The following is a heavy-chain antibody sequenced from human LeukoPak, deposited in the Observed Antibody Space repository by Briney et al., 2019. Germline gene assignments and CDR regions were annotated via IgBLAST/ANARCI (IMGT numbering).Heavy chain of an antibody. CDR1: GGSISSTSYN. J-gene: IGHJ4*02. V-gene: IGHV4-39*01. D-gene: IGHD2-8*01. Sequence: SETLSLTCSVSGGSISSTSYNWGWIRQPPGKGLEWIGSIYYSGNTYYNPSLKSRGTISVDTSKNQFSLKLNSVTAADTAVYYCARGRRERNIVLMVYAIHNYFDYWGQGTLVTVSS. CDR2: IYYSGNT. CDR3: ARGRRERNIVLMVYAIHNYFDY.